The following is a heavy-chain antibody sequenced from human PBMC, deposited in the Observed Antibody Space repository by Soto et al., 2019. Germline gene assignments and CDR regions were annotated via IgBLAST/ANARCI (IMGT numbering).Heavy chain of an antibody. J-gene: IGHJ6*02. Sequence: SLSVTCTVSVGSITSGGYSWTWIRQSPGKGLEWIGYTYQSGSAYYNPSLKSRVTISVDRSKNQFSLNLTSVTAADTAVYYCARDCYGMDVWGQGTTVTVSS. CDR1: VGSITSGGYS. CDR3: ARDCYGMDV. V-gene: IGHV4-30-2*06. CDR2: TYQSGSA.